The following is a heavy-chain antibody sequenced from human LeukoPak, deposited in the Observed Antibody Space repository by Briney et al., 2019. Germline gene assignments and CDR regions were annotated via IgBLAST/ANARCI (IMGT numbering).Heavy chain of an antibody. D-gene: IGHD6-6*01. CDR2: IYSGGST. Sequence: PGGSLRLSCAASGFTVSSNYMSWVRQAPGKGLEWVSVIYSGGSTYYADSVKGRFTISRDNSKNTLYLQMNSLRAEDTAVYYCAREGPDSSYDYWGQGTLVTVSS. CDR3: AREGPDSSYDY. CDR1: GFTVSSNY. J-gene: IGHJ4*02. V-gene: IGHV3-66*01.